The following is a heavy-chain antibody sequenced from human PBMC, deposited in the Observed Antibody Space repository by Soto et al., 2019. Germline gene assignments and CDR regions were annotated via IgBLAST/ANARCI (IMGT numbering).Heavy chain of an antibody. Sequence: GGSLRLSCAAARFTFSDYGMHWVRQGPGKGLEWVSTIGRGDDKYYADSVKGRFTISRDTSKNTLFLQMNSLRAEDTALYFCAKDGTTGGQHYYGMDVWGQGTTVTVSS. CDR3: AKDGTTGGQHYYGMDV. D-gene: IGHD2-15*01. CDR2: IGRGDDK. CDR1: RFTFSDYG. J-gene: IGHJ6*02. V-gene: IGHV3-23*01.